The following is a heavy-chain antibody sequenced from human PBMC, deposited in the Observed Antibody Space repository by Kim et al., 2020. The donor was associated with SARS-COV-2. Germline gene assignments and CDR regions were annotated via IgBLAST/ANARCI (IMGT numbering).Heavy chain of an antibody. Sequence: SETLSLTCTVSGGSISSSSYYWGWIRQPPGKGLEWIGSIYYSGSTYYNPSLKSRVTISVDTSKNQFSLKLSSVTAADTAVYYCARDLEGLNPWGQGTMVTVSS. D-gene: IGHD5-12*01. J-gene: IGHJ5*02. CDR2: IYYSGST. V-gene: IGHV4-39*07. CDR3: ARDLEGLNP. CDR1: GGSISSSSYY.